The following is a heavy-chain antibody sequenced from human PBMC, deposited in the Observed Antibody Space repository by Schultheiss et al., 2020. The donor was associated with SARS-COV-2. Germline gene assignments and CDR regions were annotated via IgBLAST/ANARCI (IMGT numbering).Heavy chain of an antibody. J-gene: IGHJ4*02. D-gene: IGHD1-26*01. CDR1: GYTFTSYG. V-gene: IGHV1-18*04. Sequence: ASVKVSCKASGYTFTSYGISWVRQAPGQGLEWMGWISAYNGNTNYAQKLQGRVTMTRDTSISTAYMEMSRLISDDTAVYYCARQGVGSKSDYWGQGTLVTVSS. CDR3: ARQGVGSKSDY. CDR2: ISAYNGNT.